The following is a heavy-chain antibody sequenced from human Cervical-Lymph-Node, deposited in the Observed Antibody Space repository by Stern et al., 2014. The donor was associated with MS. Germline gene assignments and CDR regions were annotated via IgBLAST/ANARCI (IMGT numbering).Heavy chain of an antibody. CDR1: GYNFINYW. J-gene: IGHJ4*02. D-gene: IGHD2-21*01. V-gene: IGHV5-51*03. Sequence: VQLVQSGAELKKSGESLKISCKTSGYNFINYWIAWVRQVPGKGLEWIGIIHPGDSDIRYSPSFQGHVTMSVDRSITTAYLQWNSLKASDSGVYYCARWSVACDYWGQGALITVSS. CDR2: IHPGDSDI. CDR3: ARWSVACDY.